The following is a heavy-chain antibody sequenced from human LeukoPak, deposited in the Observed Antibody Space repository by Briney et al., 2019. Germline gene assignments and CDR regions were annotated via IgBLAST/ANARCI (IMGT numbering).Heavy chain of an antibody. CDR2: INPNSGGT. CDR1: GYTFTGYY. D-gene: IGHD3-9*01. Sequence: ASVKVSCKASGYTFTGYYMHWVRQAPGQGLEWMGWINPNSGGTNYAQKFQGRVTMTRDTSISTAYMELSRLRSDDTAVYYCARVAYFGWLLYFDYWGQGTLVTVSS. J-gene: IGHJ4*02. CDR3: ARVAYFGWLLYFDY. V-gene: IGHV1-2*02.